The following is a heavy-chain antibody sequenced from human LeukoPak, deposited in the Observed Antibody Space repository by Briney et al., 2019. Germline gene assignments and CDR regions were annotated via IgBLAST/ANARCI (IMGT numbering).Heavy chain of an antibody. D-gene: IGHD3-10*01. Sequence: SETLSLTCAVYGGSFSGYYWSWIRQPPGKGLGWIGEINHSGSTNYNPSLKSRVTISVDTSKNQFSLKLSSVTAADTAVYYCARGHGSGSYYHSTRYYYYMDVWGKGATLTVSS. J-gene: IGHJ6*03. CDR2: INHSGST. CDR1: GGSFSGYY. V-gene: IGHV4-34*01. CDR3: ARGHGSGSYYHSTRYYYYMDV.